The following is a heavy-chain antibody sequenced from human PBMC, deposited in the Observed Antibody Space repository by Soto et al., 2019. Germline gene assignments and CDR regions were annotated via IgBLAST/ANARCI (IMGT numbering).Heavy chain of an antibody. CDR1: GGSISSSSYY. Sequence: QLQLQESGPGLVNPSETLSLTCTVSGGSISSSSYYWGWIRQPPGKGLEWIGSINYSGSTYYNPSLKSRVTISAGTTENKFSQKLSSVTAADAAVYYCSRLKARDGDYRGYYYCYMDVWGKGTPVTVSS. J-gene: IGHJ6*03. V-gene: IGHV4-39*01. CDR2: INYSGST. D-gene: IGHD4-17*01. CDR3: SRLKARDGDYRGYYYCYMDV.